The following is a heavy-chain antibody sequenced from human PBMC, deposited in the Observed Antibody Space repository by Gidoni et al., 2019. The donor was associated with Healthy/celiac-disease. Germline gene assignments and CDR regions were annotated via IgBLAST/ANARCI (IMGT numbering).Heavy chain of an antibody. CDR3: ARSDTAEGEYFDY. J-gene: IGHJ4*02. V-gene: IGHV4-59*01. CDR2: IYYSGST. D-gene: IGHD5-18*01. CDR1: GGSISSYY. Sequence: QVQLQESGPGLVKPSETLSLTCTVSGGSISSYYWSWIRQPPGKGLEWIGYIYYSGSTNYNPSLKSRVTISVDTSKNQFSLKLSSVTAADTAVYYCARSDTAEGEYFDYWGQGTLVTVSS.